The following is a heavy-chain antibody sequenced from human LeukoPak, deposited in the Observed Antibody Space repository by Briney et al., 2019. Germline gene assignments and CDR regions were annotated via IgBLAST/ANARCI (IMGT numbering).Heavy chain of an antibody. J-gene: IGHJ3*02. CDR2: IYYSGST. Sequence: SETLSLTCTVSGGSISSYYWSWIRQPPGKGLEWIGYIYYSGSTNYNPSLKSRVTISVDTSKNQFSLKLSSVTAADTAVYYCARGGWGLGAFDIWGQGTMVTVSS. CDR1: GGSISSYY. CDR3: ARGGWGLGAFDI. V-gene: IGHV4-59*01. D-gene: IGHD2-21*01.